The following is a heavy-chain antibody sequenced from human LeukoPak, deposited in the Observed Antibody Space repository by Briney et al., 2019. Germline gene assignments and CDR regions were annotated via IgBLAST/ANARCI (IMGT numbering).Heavy chain of an antibody. D-gene: IGHD6-19*01. CDR1: GFTFSSYW. V-gene: IGHV3-7*03. Sequence: GGSQRLSCAASGFTFSSYWMSWVRQAPGKGLEWVANIKQDGSEKYYVDSVKGRFTISRDNAKNSLYLQMNSLRAEDTAVYYCARDRPYSSGWYYFDYWGQGTLVTVSS. CDR3: ARDRPYSSGWYYFDY. CDR2: IKQDGSEK. J-gene: IGHJ4*02.